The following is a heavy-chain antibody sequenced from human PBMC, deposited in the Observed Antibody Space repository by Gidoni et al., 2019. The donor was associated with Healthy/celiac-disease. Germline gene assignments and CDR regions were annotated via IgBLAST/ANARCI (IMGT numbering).Heavy chain of an antibody. CDR1: GFTFSDYY. Sequence: QVQLVESGGGLVKPGGSLRLSCAASGFTFSDYYMSWIRQAPGKGLEWVSYISSSSSYTNYADSVKGRFTISRDNAKNSLYLQMNSLRAEDTAVYYCARDSVSNYYDSSGSPDYWGQGTLVTVSS. D-gene: IGHD3-22*01. J-gene: IGHJ4*02. V-gene: IGHV3-11*06. CDR3: ARDSVSNYYDSSGSPDY. CDR2: ISSSSSYT.